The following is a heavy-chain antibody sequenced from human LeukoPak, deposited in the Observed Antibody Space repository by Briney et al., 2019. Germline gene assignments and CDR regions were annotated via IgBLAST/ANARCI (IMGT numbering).Heavy chain of an antibody. Sequence: SETLSLTCTVSGASISSYYWSWIRQSPGKGLEWIGYIYYSGSTNYNPSLKSRVTLSIDKSKNQFSLKLSSVTAADTAVYYCAGSRRVTGDGTFDYWGQGTLVTVSS. CDR1: GASISSYY. D-gene: IGHD7-27*01. J-gene: IGHJ4*02. CDR2: IYYSGST. CDR3: AGSRRVTGDGTFDY. V-gene: IGHV4-59*01.